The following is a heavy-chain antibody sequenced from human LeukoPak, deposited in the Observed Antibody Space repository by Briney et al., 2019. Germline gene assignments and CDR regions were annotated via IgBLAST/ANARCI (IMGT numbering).Heavy chain of an antibody. D-gene: IGHD7-27*01. CDR1: XYTFTSYD. Sequence: SCKASXYTFTSYDINWVRQATGQGPEWMGWMNPNSGKTGYAQKFQGRVTMTWDTSISTAYMDLSSLRSEDTAVYYCARSPTGAFDIWGQGTMVTVSS. J-gene: IGHJ3*02. V-gene: IGHV1-8*01. CDR2: MNPNSGKT. CDR3: ARSPTGAFDI.